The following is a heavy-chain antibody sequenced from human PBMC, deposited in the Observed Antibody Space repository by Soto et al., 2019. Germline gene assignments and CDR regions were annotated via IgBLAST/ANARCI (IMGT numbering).Heavy chain of an antibody. V-gene: IGHV3-7*01. Sequence: PGGSLRLSCAASGFTFSSYWMSWVRQAPGKGLEWVANIKQDGNEKYYVDSVKGRFTISRDNAKNSLYLQMNSLRAEDTAVYYCARDRYSYYDFWSGSLPYYYYGMDVWGQGTTVTVSS. CDR2: IKQDGNEK. D-gene: IGHD3-3*01. J-gene: IGHJ6*02. CDR1: GFTFSSYW. CDR3: ARDRYSYYDFWSGSLPYYYYGMDV.